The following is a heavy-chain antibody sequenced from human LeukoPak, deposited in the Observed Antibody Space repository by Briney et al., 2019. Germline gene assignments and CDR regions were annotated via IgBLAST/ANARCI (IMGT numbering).Heavy chain of an antibody. CDR2: ISAYNGNT. D-gene: IGHD3-9*01. J-gene: IGHJ4*02. CDR3: ARGARGILTGCYSYFDY. Sequence: ASVKVSCKASGYTFTSYGISWVRQAPGQGLEWMGWISAYNGNTNYAQKLQGRVTMTTDTSTSTAYMELRSLRSDDTAVYYCARGARGILTGCYSYFDYWGQGTLVTVSS. V-gene: IGHV1-18*01. CDR1: GYTFTSYG.